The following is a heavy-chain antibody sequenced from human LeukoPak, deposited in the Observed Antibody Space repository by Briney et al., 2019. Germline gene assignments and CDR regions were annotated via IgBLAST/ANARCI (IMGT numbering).Heavy chain of an antibody. CDR2: IYYSGST. CDR3: ARGPITMIAGPTYYFDY. Sequence: SETLSLTCTDSGGSISSGEFYWIWFRQPPGKGLEWIGDIYYSGSTYYNQSLKSQVNISVDTSTNQFSLKLSSVTAADTAVYYWARGPITMIAGPTYYFDYWGQGTLVSVSS. CDR1: GGSISSGEFY. J-gene: IGHJ4*02. D-gene: IGHD3-22*01. V-gene: IGHV4-30-4*08.